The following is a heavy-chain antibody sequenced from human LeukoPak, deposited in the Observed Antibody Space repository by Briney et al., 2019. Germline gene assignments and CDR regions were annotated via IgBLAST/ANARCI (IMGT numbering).Heavy chain of an antibody. J-gene: IGHJ6*03. D-gene: IGHD3-10*01. Sequence: ASVKVSCKASGYTFTSYGISWVRQAPGQGLEWMGWISAYNGNTNYAQKLQGRVTMTTDTSTSTAYMELRSLRSDDTAVYYCAREFYYGSGRVRYYYYYYMDVWGKGTTVTVSS. CDR1: GYTFTSYG. V-gene: IGHV1-18*01. CDR3: AREFYYGSGRVRYYYYYYMDV. CDR2: ISAYNGNT.